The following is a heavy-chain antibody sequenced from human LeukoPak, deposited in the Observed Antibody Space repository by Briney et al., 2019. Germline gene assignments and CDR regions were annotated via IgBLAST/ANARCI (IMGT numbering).Heavy chain of an antibody. CDR1: GFTFSSYS. V-gene: IGHV3-21*01. CDR2: ISSSSSYI. D-gene: IGHD6-13*01. Sequence: SGGSLILSCAASGFTFSSYSMNWVRQAPGKGLEWVSSISSSSSYIYYADSVKGRFTISRDNAKNSLYLQMNSLRAEDTAVYYCARARSSSWYGMDVWGQGTTVTVSS. J-gene: IGHJ6*02. CDR3: ARARSSSWYGMDV.